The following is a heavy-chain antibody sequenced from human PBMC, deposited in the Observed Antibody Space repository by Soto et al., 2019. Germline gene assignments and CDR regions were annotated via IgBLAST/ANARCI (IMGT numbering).Heavy chain of an antibody. V-gene: IGHV5-51*01. D-gene: IGHD2-21*02. CDR3: ARHIAYCGGDCHLDAFDI. Sequence: GESLKISCKGSGYSFTSYWIGWVRQMPGKGPEWMGIIYPGDSDTRYSPSFQGQVTISADKSISTAYLQWSSLKASDTAMYYCARHIAYCGGDCHLDAFDIWGQGTMVTVSS. CDR1: GYSFTSYW. CDR2: IYPGDSDT. J-gene: IGHJ3*02.